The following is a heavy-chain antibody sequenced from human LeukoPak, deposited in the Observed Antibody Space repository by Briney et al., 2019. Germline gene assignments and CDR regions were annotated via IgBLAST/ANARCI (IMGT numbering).Heavy chain of an antibody. CDR3: ARGGDWNPFDY. Sequence: PSETLSLTCTASGGSISGYYWSWIRQPAGAGLEWIGRIFTSGSTIYNPSLTSRVTMSVDMSKNQFSLKLSSVTAADTAVYYCARGGDWNPFDYWGQGILVTVSS. J-gene: IGHJ4*02. CDR1: GGSISGYY. V-gene: IGHV4-4*07. CDR2: IFTSGST. D-gene: IGHD1-1*01.